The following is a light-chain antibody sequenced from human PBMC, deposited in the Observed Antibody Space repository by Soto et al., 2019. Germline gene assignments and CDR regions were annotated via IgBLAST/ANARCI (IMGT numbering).Light chain of an antibody. CDR3: QHYNSYSEA. J-gene: IGKJ1*01. V-gene: IGKV1-5*03. CDR2: KAS. Sequence: DIQMTQSPSSLSASVGDRVTITCRASQRIDTWLAWHQQKPGRAPKLLISKASTLKSGVPSRFSGSGSGTEFTLTISSLQPDDFATYYCQHYNSYSEAFGQGTKVDIK. CDR1: QRIDTW.